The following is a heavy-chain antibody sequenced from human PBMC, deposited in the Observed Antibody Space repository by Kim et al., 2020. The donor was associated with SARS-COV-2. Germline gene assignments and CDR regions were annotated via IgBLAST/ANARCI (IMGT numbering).Heavy chain of an antibody. V-gene: IGHV3-23*01. J-gene: IGHJ4*02. CDR1: GFTFSSYA. CDR2: IGGGGATT. Sequence: GGSLRLSCAASGFTFSSYALSWVRQAPGKGLEWVSVIGGGGATTYYADSVKGRFTISRDNSKNTLYLQMNSLRAEDTAVYYCAKDPLLRPIDYWGQGTLVTVSS. CDR3: AKDPLLRPIDY.